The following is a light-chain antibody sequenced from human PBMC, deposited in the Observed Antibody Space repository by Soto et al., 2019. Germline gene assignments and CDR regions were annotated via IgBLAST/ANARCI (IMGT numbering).Light chain of an antibody. Sequence: QSVLTQPASVSGSPGQSITISCTGTNNDVGSYDLVSWYRQSPGEAPKLIIYDVTKRPSGVSDRFSASKSGNTASLTISGLQPEDEADYYRSSYAGRDTYVLFGGGTKLTVL. CDR2: DVT. V-gene: IGLV2-23*02. J-gene: IGLJ2*01. CDR1: NNDVGSYDL. CDR3: SSYAGRDTYVL.